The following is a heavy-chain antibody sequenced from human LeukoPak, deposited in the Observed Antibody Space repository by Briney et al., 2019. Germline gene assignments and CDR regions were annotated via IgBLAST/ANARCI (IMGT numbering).Heavy chain of an antibody. CDR3: ARDAQRGFDYSNSLEY. CDR1: GFIFSHYG. CDR2: IWGDGSNR. V-gene: IGHV3-33*01. J-gene: IGHJ4*01. D-gene: IGHD4-11*01. Sequence: PGGSLRPSCAASGFIFSHYGMHWVRQAPGKGLEWVAVIWGDGSNRFYAGSVKGRFTISRDNSQNTLFLQMNSLRAEDTAMYYCARDAQRGFDYSNSLEYWGHGTLVTVSS.